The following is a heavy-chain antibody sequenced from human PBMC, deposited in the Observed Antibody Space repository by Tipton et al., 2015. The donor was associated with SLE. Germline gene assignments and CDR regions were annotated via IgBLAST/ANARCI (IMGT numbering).Heavy chain of an antibody. CDR1: NGSITSLYDY. CDR2: VFYGGRY. CDR3: ARGCSSSTCEPFYFFGMDV. V-gene: IGHV4-39*07. D-gene: IGHD2-2*01. J-gene: IGHJ6*02. Sequence: TLSLTCTVSNGSITSLYDYWGWVRQPPGKGLEWLGSVFYGGRYYYNASLRSRVTISVDTSKNQFSLRLISVTAADTAVYYCARGCSSSTCEPFYFFGMDVWGQGTTVTVSS.